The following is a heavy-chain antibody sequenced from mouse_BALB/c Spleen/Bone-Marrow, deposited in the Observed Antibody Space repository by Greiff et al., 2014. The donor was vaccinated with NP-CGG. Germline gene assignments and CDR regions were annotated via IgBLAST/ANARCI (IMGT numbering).Heavy chain of an antibody. CDR3: ARRDYSFAY. CDR1: GYAFTNYL. CDR2: INPGSGGT. V-gene: IGHV1-54*01. J-gene: IGHJ3*01. D-gene: IGHD2-13*01. Sequence: VQLVESGAELVRPGTSVQVSCKASGYAFTNYLIEWVKQRPGQGLEWIGVINPGSGGTNYNEKFKGKATLTADKSSSTAYMQLSSLTSDDSAVYFCARRDYSFAYSDPGTLVSVSA.